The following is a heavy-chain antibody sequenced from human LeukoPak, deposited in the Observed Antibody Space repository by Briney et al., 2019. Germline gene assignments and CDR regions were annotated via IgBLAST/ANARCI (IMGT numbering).Heavy chain of an antibody. CDR3: ARGTGWHRGAFDI. V-gene: IGHV1-3*01. D-gene: IGHD3-9*01. J-gene: IGHJ3*02. CDR1: GYTFTSYA. CDR2: INAGNGNT. Sequence: GASVKVSCKASGYTFTSYAMHWVRQAPGQRLEWMGWINAGNGNTKYSQKFQGRVTITRNTSISTAYMELGSLRSEDTAVYYCARGTGWHRGAFDIWGQGTMVTVSS.